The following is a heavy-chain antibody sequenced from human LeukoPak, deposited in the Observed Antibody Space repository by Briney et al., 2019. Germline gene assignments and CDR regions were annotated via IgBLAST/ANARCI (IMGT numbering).Heavy chain of an antibody. CDR1: GGSISSYY. J-gene: IGHJ4*02. V-gene: IGHV4-4*07. Sequence: SETLSLTCTVSGGSISSYYWSWIRQPAGKGLEWIGRIHTSGSTNYNPSLKSRVTMSVDTSKNQFSLKLSSVTAADTAVYYCARDRYYYVSGSYRLFDYWGQGTLVTVSS. D-gene: IGHD3-10*01. CDR2: IHTSGST. CDR3: ARDRYYYVSGSYRLFDY.